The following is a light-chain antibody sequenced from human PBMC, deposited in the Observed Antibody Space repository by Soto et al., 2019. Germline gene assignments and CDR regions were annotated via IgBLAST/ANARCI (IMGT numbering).Light chain of an antibody. CDR1: SSNIGAGYD. J-gene: IGLJ2*01. CDR3: QSYDSSLSGVV. Sequence: QPVLTQPPSVSGAPGQRVTISCTGSSSNIGAGYDVHWYQQLPGTAPKLLIYRNSNRPSGVPDRFSGSKSGTSASLAITGLQAEDEADYYCQSYDSSLSGVVFGGGTKVTVL. V-gene: IGLV1-40*01. CDR2: RNS.